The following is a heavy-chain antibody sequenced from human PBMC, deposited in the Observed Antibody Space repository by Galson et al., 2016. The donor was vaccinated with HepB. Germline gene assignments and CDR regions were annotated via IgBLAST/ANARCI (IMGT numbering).Heavy chain of an antibody. J-gene: IGHJ6*02. CDR1: GYTFSAYG. D-gene: IGHD2-8*01. CDR3: ARGAFCTNIEFSVQHSNYNKGMGV. Sequence: SVKVSCKASGYTFSAYGINWVRPAPGKGPEWMGWISVANGNDVYAQSLQGRVTMTTDTSTNTAYLELRSRTSDDTAVYFCARGAFCTNIEFSVQHSNYNKGMGVWGQGTTVSVSS. V-gene: IGHV1-18*01. CDR2: ISVANGND.